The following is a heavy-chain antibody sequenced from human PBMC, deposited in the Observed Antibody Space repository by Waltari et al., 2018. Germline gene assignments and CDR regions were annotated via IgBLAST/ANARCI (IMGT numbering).Heavy chain of an antibody. V-gene: IGHV4-39*07. CDR1: GGSISSSSYY. J-gene: IGHJ6*03. CDR2: IYYSGST. Sequence: QLQLQESGPGLVKPSETLSLTCTVSGGSISSSSYYWGWIRQPPGKGLEWIGSIYYSGSTYYNPSLKSRVTISVDTSKNQFSLKLSSVTAADTAVYYCARDRQWLAQNYYYYYMDVWGKGTTVTVSS. D-gene: IGHD6-19*01. CDR3: ARDRQWLAQNYYYYYMDV.